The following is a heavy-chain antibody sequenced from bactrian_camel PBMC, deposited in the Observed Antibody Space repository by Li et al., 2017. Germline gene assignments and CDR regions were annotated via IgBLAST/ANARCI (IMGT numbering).Heavy chain of an antibody. J-gene: IGHJ4*01. Sequence: HVQLVESGGGSVQAGGSLKLSCTASGHTRNFYCMGWFRQVPGKGREGVARLYSRGGTPFYADSVKGRFTVSRDNANNTVNLMMNSLKPEDTAMYYCAACSHIFCTSWRQYDYTYWGQGTQVTVS. CDR3: AACSHIFCTSWRQYDYTY. CDR2: LYSRGGTP. V-gene: IGHV3S63*01. CDR1: GHTRNFYC. D-gene: IGHD1*01.